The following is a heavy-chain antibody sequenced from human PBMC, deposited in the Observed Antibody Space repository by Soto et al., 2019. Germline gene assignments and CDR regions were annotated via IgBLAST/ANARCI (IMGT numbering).Heavy chain of an antibody. J-gene: IGHJ4*02. Sequence: PXETLSLSCTVSGGSISSFSWSWIRQPPGKGLEYIGNVYYSGNTNYNPSLKSRVIVSVDTSKNQFSLRLSSVTAADTAVYYCARARYNYFDDWGQGTPVTVSS. CDR2: VYYSGNT. V-gene: IGHV4-59*01. D-gene: IGHD5-18*01. CDR3: ARARYNYFDD. CDR1: GGSISSFS.